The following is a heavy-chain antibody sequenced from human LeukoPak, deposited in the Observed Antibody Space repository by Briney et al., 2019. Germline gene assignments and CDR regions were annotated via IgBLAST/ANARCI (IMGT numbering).Heavy chain of an antibody. CDR2: IIPILGIA. CDR3: ARMGGGRSYGQHFDY. CDR1: GGTFSSYA. Sequence: ASVKVSCKASGGTFSSYAISWVRQAPGQGLEWMGRIIPILGIANYAQKFQGRVTITADKSTSTAYMELSSLRSEDTAVYYCARMGGGRSYGQHFDYWGQGTLVTVSS. D-gene: IGHD5-18*01. J-gene: IGHJ4*02. V-gene: IGHV1-69*04.